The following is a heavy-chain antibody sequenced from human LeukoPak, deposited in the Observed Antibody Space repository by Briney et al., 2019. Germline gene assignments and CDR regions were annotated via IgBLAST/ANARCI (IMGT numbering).Heavy chain of an antibody. CDR3: ARAAAAGTGLDY. Sequence: ASVKVSCKASGYTFTGYYMHWVRQAPGQGLEWMGWINPNSGGTNYAQKFQGWVTMTRDTSISTAYMELSRLRSDDTAVYYCARAAAAGTGLDYWGQGTLVTVSS. V-gene: IGHV1-2*04. CDR1: GYTFTGYY. CDR2: INPNSGGT. J-gene: IGHJ4*02. D-gene: IGHD6-13*01.